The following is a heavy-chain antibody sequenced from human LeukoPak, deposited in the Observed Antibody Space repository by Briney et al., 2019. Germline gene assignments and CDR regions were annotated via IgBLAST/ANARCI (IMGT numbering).Heavy chain of an antibody. CDR3: ARVGGSSDFDY. Sequence: GGSLRLSCAASGFTFSTYWMHWVRQAPGKGLVWVSRIDTDGSSTTYADSVKGRFTISRDNAKNTSYLQMNSLRAEDTAVYYCARVGGSSDFDYWGQGTLVTVSS. V-gene: IGHV3-74*01. CDR1: GFTFSTYW. CDR2: IDTDGSST. J-gene: IGHJ4*02. D-gene: IGHD3-10*01.